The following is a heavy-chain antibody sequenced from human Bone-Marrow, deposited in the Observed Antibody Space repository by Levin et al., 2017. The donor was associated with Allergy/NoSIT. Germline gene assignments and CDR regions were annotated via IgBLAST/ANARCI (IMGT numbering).Heavy chain of an antibody. V-gene: IGHV4-39*01. CDR2: VYYSGST. Sequence: PSETLSLTCTVSGGSLSSSSYYWGWIRQPPGKGLEWIGSVYYSGSTYYNPSLKSRVTISVDTSKNQFSLKLSSVTGADTAVYYCASLRWYFDVWGRGTLVTVSS. CDR3: ASLRWYFDV. J-gene: IGHJ2*01. CDR1: GGSLSSSSYY.